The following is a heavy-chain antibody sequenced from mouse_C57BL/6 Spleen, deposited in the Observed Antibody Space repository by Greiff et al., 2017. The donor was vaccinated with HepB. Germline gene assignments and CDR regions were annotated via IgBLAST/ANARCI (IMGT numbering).Heavy chain of an antibody. J-gene: IGHJ3*01. CDR3: ATHEDSYSKVSWFAY. V-gene: IGHV1-62-2*01. D-gene: IGHD2-5*01. CDR2: FYPGSGSI. CDR1: GYTFTEYT. Sequence: VKLQQSGAELVKPGASVKLSCKASGYTFTEYTIHWVKQRSGQGLEWIGWFYPGSGSIKYNEKFKDKATLTAHKSSSTVYMELSRLTSEDSAVYFCATHEDSYSKVSWFAYWGQGTLLTVSA.